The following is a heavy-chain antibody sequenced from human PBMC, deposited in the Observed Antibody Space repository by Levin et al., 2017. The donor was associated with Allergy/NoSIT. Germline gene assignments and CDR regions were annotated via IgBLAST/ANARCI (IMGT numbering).Heavy chain of an antibody. Sequence: PGGSLRLSCDASGFSFSSYVFHWVRQAPGKGLGWVAAISYDGSNKYYADSMKGRFTISRDNSKNTVYLQMNSLTAEDTAVYYCARDWWDLPKSHFDLWGQGALVSVSS. CDR3: ARDWWDLPKSHFDL. CDR1: GFSFSSYV. J-gene: IGHJ4*02. D-gene: IGHD2-15*01. CDR2: ISYDGSNK. V-gene: IGHV3-30-3*01.